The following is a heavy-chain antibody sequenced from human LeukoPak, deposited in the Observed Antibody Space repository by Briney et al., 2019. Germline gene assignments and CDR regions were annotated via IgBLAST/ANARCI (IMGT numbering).Heavy chain of an antibody. CDR1: GFTFSSYA. J-gene: IGHJ3*02. CDR3: AKDSVARNGIYDAFDI. CDR2: IRGSGDST. Sequence: GGSLRLSCAASGFTFSSYAMTWVRQAPGKGLEWVSAIRGSGDSTYYADSVKGRFTIPRDNSKNTLYLQMNSLRAEDTAVYYCAKDSVARNGIYDAFDIWGQGTTVTVSS. D-gene: IGHD6-19*01. V-gene: IGHV3-23*01.